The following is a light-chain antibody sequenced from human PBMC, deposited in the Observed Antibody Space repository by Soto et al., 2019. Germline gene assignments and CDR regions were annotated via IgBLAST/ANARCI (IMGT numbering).Light chain of an antibody. J-gene: IGKJ1*01. V-gene: IGKV3-11*01. CDR2: DAS. CDR3: QVRDVWPS. CDR1: QSVSTS. Sequence: IVLTQSPVTLAVSPGESGVLSFRASQSVSTSLAWYQHKPGQAPRLFIYDASKRAPGIPARFTGSGSGAHFTLTISSLEPEDIAVYYCQVRDVWPSFGQGTKVDIK.